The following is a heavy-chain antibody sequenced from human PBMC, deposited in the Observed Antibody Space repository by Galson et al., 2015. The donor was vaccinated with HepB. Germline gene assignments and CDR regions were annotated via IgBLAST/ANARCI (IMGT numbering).Heavy chain of an antibody. CDR2: INYHANTI. CDR1: GFSFSFYN. D-gene: IGHD3-10*01. V-gene: IGHV3-48*02. CDR3: ARDINLLRGFGPYYYGMDV. Sequence: SLRLSCAASGFSFSFYNMNWVRQAPGKGLEWVSYINYHANTIYYVDSVKGRFIVSRDNAKNSLYLQMNSLRDEDTAVYYCARDINLLRGFGPYYYGMDVWGQGTSVTVSS. J-gene: IGHJ6*02.